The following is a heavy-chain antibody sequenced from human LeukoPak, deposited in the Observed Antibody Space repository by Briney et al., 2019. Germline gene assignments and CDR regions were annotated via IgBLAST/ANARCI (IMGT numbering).Heavy chain of an antibody. CDR1: GFTFSSYA. Sequence: GRSLRLSCAASGFTFSSYAMHWVRQAPGKGLEWVAVISYDGSNKYYADSVKGRYTISRDNSKNTLYLQMNSLRAEDTAVYYCARDGETYYYGSGSPLHWGQGTLVTVSS. V-gene: IGHV3-30-3*01. D-gene: IGHD3-10*01. J-gene: IGHJ4*02. CDR2: ISYDGSNK. CDR3: ARDGETYYYGSGSPLH.